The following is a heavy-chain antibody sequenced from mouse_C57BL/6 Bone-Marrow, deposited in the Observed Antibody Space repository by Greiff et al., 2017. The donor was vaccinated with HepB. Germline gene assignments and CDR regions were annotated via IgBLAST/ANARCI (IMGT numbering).Heavy chain of an antibody. CDR3: TKDYYGSSPWYFDV. CDR1: GYTFTSYW. CDR2: IYPGNSDT. V-gene: IGHV1-5*01. Sequence: VQLKQSGTVLARPGASVKMSCKTSGYTFTSYWMHWVKQRPGQGLEWIGAIYPGNSDTSYNQKFKGKAKLTAVTSASTAYMELSSLTNEDSAVYYCTKDYYGSSPWYFDVWGTGTTVTVSS. D-gene: IGHD1-1*01. J-gene: IGHJ1*03.